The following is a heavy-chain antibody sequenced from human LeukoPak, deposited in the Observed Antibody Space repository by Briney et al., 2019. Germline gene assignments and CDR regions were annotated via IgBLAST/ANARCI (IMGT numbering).Heavy chain of an antibody. V-gene: IGHV1-2*02. CDR2: INPNSGGT. D-gene: IGHD2-2*01. Sequence: ATVKISCKASGYTFTGYYMHWVRQAPGQGLEWMGWINPNSGGTNYAQKFQGRVTMTRDTSISTAYMELSRLRSDDTAVYYCAREGTAAIVVVPAGDAFDIWGQGTMVTVSS. J-gene: IGHJ3*02. CDR1: GYTFTGYY. CDR3: AREGTAAIVVVPAGDAFDI.